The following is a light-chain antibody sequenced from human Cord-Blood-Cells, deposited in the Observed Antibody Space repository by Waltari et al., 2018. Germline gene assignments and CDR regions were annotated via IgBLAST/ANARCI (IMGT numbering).Light chain of an antibody. CDR3: QQYNSYSRT. Sequence: DIQLTQSPSTLPASGGDRVTITCRASQSISSWLAWYQQKPGKAPKLLIYKASSLDSGVPSRFSGSGSGTEFTLTISSLQPDDFATYYCQQYNSYSRTFGQGTKVEIK. CDR2: KAS. CDR1: QSISSW. V-gene: IGKV1-5*03. J-gene: IGKJ1*01.